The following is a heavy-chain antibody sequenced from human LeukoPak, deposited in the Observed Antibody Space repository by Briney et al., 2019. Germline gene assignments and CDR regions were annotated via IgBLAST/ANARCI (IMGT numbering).Heavy chain of an antibody. CDR1: GYTLTGYY. Sequence: ASVRDSREPSGYTLTGYYMHWARQTPGRGLGWMGWINSNSGGGHYSQNFQGRVTMTRDTSISTAYMVRTKLRYDDTAVYFCARYLAAPYDAYDIWDRGTRVIVS. CDR3: ARYLAAPYDAYDI. J-gene: IGHJ3*02. CDR2: INSNSGGG. D-gene: IGHD2-15*01. V-gene: IGHV1-2*02.